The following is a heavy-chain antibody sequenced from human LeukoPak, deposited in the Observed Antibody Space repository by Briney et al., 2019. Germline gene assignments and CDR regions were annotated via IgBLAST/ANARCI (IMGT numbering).Heavy chain of an antibody. CDR3: AELGITMIGGV. D-gene: IGHD3-10*02. V-gene: IGHV3-23*01. Sequence: GGSLRLSCAASGFTFSNYGMCWVRQAPGKGLEWVSAISGSGGSTYYADSVKGRFTISGDNSKNTLYLQMNSLRAEDTAVYYCAELGITMIGGVWGKGTTVTISS. CDR2: ISGSGGST. CDR1: GFTFSNYG. J-gene: IGHJ6*04.